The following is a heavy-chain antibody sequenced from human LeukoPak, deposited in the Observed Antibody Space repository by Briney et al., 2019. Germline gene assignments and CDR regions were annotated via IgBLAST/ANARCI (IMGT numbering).Heavy chain of an antibody. D-gene: IGHD4-17*01. CDR2: ISSSSSYI. CDR3: ARDLLGTVTTLHAFDI. Sequence: GGSLRLSCAASGFTFRSYSMNWLRQARGHTLEWVSSISSSSSYIYYADSVKGRFTISRDNAKNSLYLQMNSLRAEDTAVYYCARDLLGTVTTLHAFDIWGQGTMVTVSS. J-gene: IGHJ3*02. CDR1: GFTFRSYS. V-gene: IGHV3-21*01.